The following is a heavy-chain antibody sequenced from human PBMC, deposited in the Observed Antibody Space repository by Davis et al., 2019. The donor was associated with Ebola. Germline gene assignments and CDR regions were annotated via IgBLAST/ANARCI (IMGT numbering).Heavy chain of an antibody. Sequence: SETLSLTCTVSGGPISSYYWSWIRQPPGKGLEWIGYIYYSGSTNYNPSLKSRVTISVDTSKNQFSLKLSSVTAADTAVYYCARATYYYDSSGYYPFDYWGQGTLVTVSS. J-gene: IGHJ4*02. CDR2: IYYSGST. CDR1: GGPISSYY. V-gene: IGHV4-59*01. D-gene: IGHD3-22*01. CDR3: ARATYYYDSSGYYPFDY.